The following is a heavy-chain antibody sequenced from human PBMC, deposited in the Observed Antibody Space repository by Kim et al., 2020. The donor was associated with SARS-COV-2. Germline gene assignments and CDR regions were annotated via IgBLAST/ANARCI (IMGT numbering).Heavy chain of an antibody. CDR2: IRSKASDSAT. J-gene: IGHJ5*02. D-gene: IGHD2-2*01. Sequence: GGSLRLSCAASGFTFSASAMHWVRQASGKGLEWVGRIRSKASDSATAYGASVKGRFTISRDDSKNTAYLQINSLKTEDTAVYYCIKMGDCSSIGCPWGQGTLGTVSS. V-gene: IGHV3-73*01. CDR3: IKMGDCSSIGCP. CDR1: GFTFSASA.